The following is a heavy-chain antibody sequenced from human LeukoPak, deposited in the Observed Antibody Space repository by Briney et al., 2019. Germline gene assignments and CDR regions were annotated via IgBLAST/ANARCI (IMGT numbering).Heavy chain of an antibody. CDR2: IKEDGTEK. Sequence: PGGSLRLSCTPSGFTFSRYWMSWVRQAPGKGPEWVANIKEDGTEKYYVDSVKGRFTISRDNVKNSLYLQMNNLRDDDTAVYYCAREAPAHDFWGQGTLVTVSS. D-gene: IGHD2-2*01. V-gene: IGHV3-7*01. J-gene: IGHJ4*02. CDR3: AREAPAHDF. CDR1: GFTFSRYW.